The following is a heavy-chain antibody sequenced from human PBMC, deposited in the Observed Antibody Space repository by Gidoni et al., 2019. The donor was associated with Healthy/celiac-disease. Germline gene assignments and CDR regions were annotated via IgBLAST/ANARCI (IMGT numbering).Heavy chain of an antibody. CDR1: GGSISSYY. V-gene: IGHV4-59*01. CDR3: ARFPYYDSSGYYFGFDY. CDR2: IYYSGST. Sequence: QVQLQESGPGLVKPSETLSLTCTVSGGSISSYYWSWIRQPPGKGLEWFGYIYYSGSTNYNPSLKSRVTISVDTSKNQFSLKLSSVTAADTAVYYCARFPYYDSSGYYFGFDYWGQGTLVTVSS. J-gene: IGHJ4*02. D-gene: IGHD3-22*01.